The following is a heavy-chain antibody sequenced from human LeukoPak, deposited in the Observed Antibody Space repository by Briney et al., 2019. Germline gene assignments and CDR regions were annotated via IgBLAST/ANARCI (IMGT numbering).Heavy chain of an antibody. CDR1: GYTFTSYD. CDR3: ARVGGSYTYYYYYGMDV. J-gene: IGHJ6*02. V-gene: IGHV1-8*01. D-gene: IGHD1-26*01. Sequence: ASVKVSCKASGYTFTSYDINWVRQATGRGLEWMGWMNPNSGNTGYAQKFQGRVTMTRNTSISTAYMELSNLRSEDTAVYYCARVGGSYTYYYYYGMDVWGQGTTVTVSS. CDR2: MNPNSGNT.